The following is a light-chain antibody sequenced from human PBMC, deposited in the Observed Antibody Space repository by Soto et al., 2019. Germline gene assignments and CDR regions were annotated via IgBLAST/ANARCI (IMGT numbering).Light chain of an antibody. CDR3: SLYTSSIWV. Sequence: QSVLTQPPSVSGSPGQSVTISCTGTSSDVGSYNRVSWYQQPPGTAPKLMIYEVSNRPSGVPDRFSGSKSGNTASLTISGLQAEDEADYYCSLYTSSIWVFGGGTQLTVL. CDR1: SSDVGSYNR. CDR2: EVS. J-gene: IGLJ3*02. V-gene: IGLV2-18*01.